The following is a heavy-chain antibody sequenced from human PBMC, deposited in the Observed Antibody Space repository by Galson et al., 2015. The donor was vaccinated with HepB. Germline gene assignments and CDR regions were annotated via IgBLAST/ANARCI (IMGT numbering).Heavy chain of an antibody. V-gene: IGHV3-23*01. J-gene: IGHJ4*01. CDR3: AKIGRSGYGYMGQFDY. CDR2: ISDYGGNI. Sequence: SLRLSCAASGFSFNSYAMSWVRQAPGKGLEWVSSISDYGGNIYYADSVKGRFTISKDKSKNTVYLQMNSLRAEDTAVYYCAKIGRSGYGYMGQFDYWGQGTLLTVSS. CDR1: GFSFNSYA. D-gene: IGHD5-12*01.